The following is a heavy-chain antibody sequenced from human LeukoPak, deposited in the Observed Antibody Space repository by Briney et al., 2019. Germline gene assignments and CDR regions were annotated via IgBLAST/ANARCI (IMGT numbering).Heavy chain of an antibody. CDR2: IYPGDSDT. V-gene: IGHV5-51*01. J-gene: IGHJ6*02. CDR3: ARISGDGYNFYYYYGMDV. Sequence: GESLKISCKGSGYSFTSYWIGWVRQMPGKGLEWMGIIYPGDSDTRYSPSFQGQVTISADKSISTAYLQWSSLKASDTAMYYCARISGDGYNFYYYYGMDVWGQGTTVTVSS. CDR1: GYSFTSYW. D-gene: IGHD5-24*01.